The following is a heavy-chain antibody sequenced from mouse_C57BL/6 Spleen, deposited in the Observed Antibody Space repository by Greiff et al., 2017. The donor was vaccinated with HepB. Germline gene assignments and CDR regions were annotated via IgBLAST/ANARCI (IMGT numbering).Heavy chain of an antibody. J-gene: IGHJ3*01. D-gene: IGHD1-1*01. CDR3: ASSHYCGRREFAY. CDR1: GYTFTSYW. V-gene: IGHV1-69*01. CDR2: IDPSDSYT. Sequence: QVQLKQPGAELVMPGASVKLSCKASGYTFTSYWMHWVKQRPGQGLEWIGEIDPSDSYTNSNQKFKGKSTLTVDKSSCTAYMQLSSLTSEDSAVYYCASSHYCGRREFAYWGQGTLVTVSA.